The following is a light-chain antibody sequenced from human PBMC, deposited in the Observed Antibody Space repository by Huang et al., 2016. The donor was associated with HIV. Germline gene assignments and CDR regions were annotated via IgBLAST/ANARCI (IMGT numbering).Light chain of an antibody. CDR2: DAS. V-gene: IGKV3-11*01. CDR3: QQHKYWPPIT. J-gene: IGKJ5*01. CDR1: QSVNSY. Sequence: ETVLTQSPATLSLSPGERATLSCRASQSVNSYLAWYQQKPGQTPSLLIYDASNRATGIPSKFSGSGSETHSTLTIRSLEPEDLAVYYCQQHKYWPPITFGQGTRLEIK.